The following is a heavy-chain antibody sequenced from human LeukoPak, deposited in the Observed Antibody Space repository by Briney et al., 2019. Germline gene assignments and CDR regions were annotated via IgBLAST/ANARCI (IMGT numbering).Heavy chain of an antibody. CDR1: GFTFSSYW. D-gene: IGHD5-18*01. CDR3: ARARVIHSFDY. J-gene: IGHJ4*02. Sequence: TGGSLRLSCAASGFTFSSYWMRWVRQAPGKGLEWVANIKQDGREKYYVDSVKGRFTISRDNAKNSLYLQMNSLRAEDTAVYYCARARVIHSFDYWGQGTLVTVSS. V-gene: IGHV3-7*01. CDR2: IKQDGREK.